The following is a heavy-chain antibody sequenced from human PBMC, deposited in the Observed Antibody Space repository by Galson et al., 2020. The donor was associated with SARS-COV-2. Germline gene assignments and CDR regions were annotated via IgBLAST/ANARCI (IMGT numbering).Heavy chain of an antibody. V-gene: IGHV4-39*01. D-gene: IGHD6-25*01. J-gene: IGHJ6*02. CDR2: IFYDAST. CDR1: GDSLTTRSFF. Sequence: SETLSLTCTVSGDSLTTRSFFWGWVRQPPGQGLEWIAAIFYDASTYYNPALRSRVTISVDTTKNRYSLILTSATAADTAVYYCARHVTTAALTFTGGGMDVWGQGTTVTVSS. CDR3: ARHVTTAALTFTGGGMDV.